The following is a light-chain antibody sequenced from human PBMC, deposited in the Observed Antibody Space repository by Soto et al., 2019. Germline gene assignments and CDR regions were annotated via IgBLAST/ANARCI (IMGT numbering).Light chain of an antibody. Sequence: EVVMTQPPVTLSVSPGESATLSCRASQGVRNNLAWYQQKPGQAPRLLIYGASSRATGIPDRFSGSGSGTDFTLTISRLEPEDFAVYYCQQYGSSPQITFGQGTRLEIK. V-gene: IGKV3-20*01. J-gene: IGKJ5*01. CDR1: QGVRNN. CDR3: QQYGSSPQIT. CDR2: GAS.